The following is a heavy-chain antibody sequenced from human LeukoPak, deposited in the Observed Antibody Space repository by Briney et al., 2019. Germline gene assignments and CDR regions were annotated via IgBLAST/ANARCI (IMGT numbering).Heavy chain of an antibody. V-gene: IGHV3-20*04. CDR2: INWNGGRI. CDR3: AREPTQGDYGEDY. Sequence: GGALRLSCAATGXTFDDYDMSSARQAPGKGLEWVPDINWNGGRIGYADSVKGRFTISRDNAKNALYVQMNSLRAEDTALYYCAREPTQGDYGEDYWGQGTLVTVSS. J-gene: IGHJ4*02. D-gene: IGHD4-17*01. CDR1: GXTFDDYD.